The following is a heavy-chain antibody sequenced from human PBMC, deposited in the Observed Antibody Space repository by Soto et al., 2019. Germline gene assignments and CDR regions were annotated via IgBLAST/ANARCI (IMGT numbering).Heavy chain of an antibody. D-gene: IGHD1-7*01. CDR3: ARASITGTYGYYYGMDV. CDR1: GFTFSSYG. J-gene: IGHJ6*02. V-gene: IGHV3-33*01. Sequence: HPGGSLRLSCAASGFTFSSYGMHWVRQAPGKGLEWVAVIWYDVSNKYYADSVKGRFTISRDNSKNTLYLQMNSLRAEDTAVYYCARASITGTYGYYYGMDVWGQGTMVTVSS. CDR2: IWYDVSNK.